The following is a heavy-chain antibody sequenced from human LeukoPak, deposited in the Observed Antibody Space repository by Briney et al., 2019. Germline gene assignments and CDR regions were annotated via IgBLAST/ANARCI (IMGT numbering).Heavy chain of an antibody. Sequence: SETLSLTCTVSGGSISSGGYYWRWIRQHSGKGLEWIGYIYYSGSTYYNPSLKSRVTISVDTSKNQFSLKLSSVTAADTAVYYCARETAEFYYYDSSGYPSHGWFDPWGQGTLVTVSS. J-gene: IGHJ5*02. CDR1: GGSISSGGYY. D-gene: IGHD3-22*01. CDR2: IYYSGST. CDR3: ARETAEFYYYDSSGYPSHGWFDP. V-gene: IGHV4-31*03.